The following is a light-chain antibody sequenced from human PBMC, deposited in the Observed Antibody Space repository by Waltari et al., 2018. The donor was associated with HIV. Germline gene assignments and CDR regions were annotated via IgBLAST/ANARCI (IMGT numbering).Light chain of an antibody. CDR2: MND. CDR3: AVWDDSLGGAV. J-gene: IGLJ2*01. CDR1: GSNIGTYS. Sequence: QSVVTQPPSASGTPGQRVTISCSGSGSNIGTYSVNWYQHFPGTAPKLLIYMNDQRPSGVPGLFSGSQSGTSASLAISGLQYDEEADYYCAVWDDSLGGAVFGGGTKLTVL. V-gene: IGLV1-47*01.